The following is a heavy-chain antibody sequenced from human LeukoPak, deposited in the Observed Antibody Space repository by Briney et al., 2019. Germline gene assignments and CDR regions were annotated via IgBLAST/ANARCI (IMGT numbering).Heavy chain of an antibody. CDR1: GYTFSNSG. V-gene: IGHV1-2*02. CDR3: ARVPGGSAFDI. Sequence: ASVKVSCKASGYTFSNSGISWVRQAPGQGLEWMGWINPNSGGTNYAQKFQGRVTMTRDTSISTAYMELRRLRSDDTAVYYCARVPGGSAFDIWGQGTMVTVSS. J-gene: IGHJ3*02. CDR2: INPNSGGT. D-gene: IGHD1-26*01.